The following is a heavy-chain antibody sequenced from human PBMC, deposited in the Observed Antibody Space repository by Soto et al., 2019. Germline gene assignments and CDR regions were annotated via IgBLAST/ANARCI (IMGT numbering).Heavy chain of an antibody. V-gene: IGHV3-48*02. CDR2: ISSSSSTI. CDR1: GFTFSSYS. D-gene: IGHD3-10*01. CDR3: ARDCFRMVRGVTCFDY. Sequence: GSLRLSCAASGFTFSSYSMNWVRQAPGKGLEWVSYISSSSSTIYYADSVKGRFTISRDNAKNSLYLQMNSLRDEDTAVYYCARDCFRMVRGVTCFDYWGQGTLVTVSS. J-gene: IGHJ4*02.